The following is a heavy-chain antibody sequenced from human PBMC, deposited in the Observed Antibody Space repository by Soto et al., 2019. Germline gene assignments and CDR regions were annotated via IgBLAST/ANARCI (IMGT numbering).Heavy chain of an antibody. CDR1: GFSLSTSGMC. CDR3: AGIGYCSSASCGYFDY. CDR2: IDWDDDK. Sequence: SGPTLVNPTQTLTLTCTFSGFSLSTSGMCVSWIRQPPGKALEWLARIDWDDDKYYSTSLKTRLTISKDTSTNQVVLTMTNMDPVDTATYYCAGIGYCSSASCGYFDYWGQGTLVTVS. V-gene: IGHV2-70*11. D-gene: IGHD2-2*03. J-gene: IGHJ4*02.